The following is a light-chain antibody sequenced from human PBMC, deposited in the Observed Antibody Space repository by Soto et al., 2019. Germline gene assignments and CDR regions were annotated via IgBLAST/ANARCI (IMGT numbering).Light chain of an antibody. Sequence: EVVLTQSPGTLSLSPGERATLSCRASQSVTSNYLAWYQQKPGQAPRLLIYAASSRATGIPDRFSGSGSGIDFTLSISRLEPEDFAVYYCQHDGGSGTWTFGQGTKVEIK. CDR1: QSVTSNY. J-gene: IGKJ1*01. V-gene: IGKV3-20*01. CDR2: AAS. CDR3: QHDGGSGTWT.